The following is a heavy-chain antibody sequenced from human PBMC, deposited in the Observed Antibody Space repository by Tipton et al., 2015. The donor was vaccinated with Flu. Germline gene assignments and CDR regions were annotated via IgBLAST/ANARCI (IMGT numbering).Heavy chain of an antibody. J-gene: IGHJ1*01. CDR3: ATPRSVGYNLAPATLEY. D-gene: IGHD5-24*01. Sequence: TLSLTCNVSGHSISSNANYWTWIRQSPGKGLEWIGNVFHSGTTYYNPSLRSRVAISLHTSKNQFSLRLNSVTAADTAVYYCATPRSVGYNLAPATLEYWGQGTLVTVSS. V-gene: IGHV4-39*07. CDR1: GHSISSNANY. CDR2: VFHSGTT.